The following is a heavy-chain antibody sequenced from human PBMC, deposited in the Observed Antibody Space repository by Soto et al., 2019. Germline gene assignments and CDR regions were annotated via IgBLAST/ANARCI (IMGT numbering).Heavy chain of an antibody. D-gene: IGHD3-10*01. J-gene: IGHJ6*02. CDR3: GRDDVAGAAMVRGVLDYGMDV. Sequence: QVQLVQSGAEVKKPGSSVKVSCKASGGTFSSYTISWVRQAPGQGLEWMGRIIPILGIANYAQKFQGRVTITADKPTSTAYMELSSLRSEDTAVYYGGRDDVAGAAMVRGVLDYGMDVWGQGTTVTVSS. CDR2: IIPILGIA. CDR1: GGTFSSYT. V-gene: IGHV1-69*08.